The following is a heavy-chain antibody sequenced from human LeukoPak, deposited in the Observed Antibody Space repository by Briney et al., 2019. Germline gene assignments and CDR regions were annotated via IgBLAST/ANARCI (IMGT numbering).Heavy chain of an antibody. J-gene: IGHJ6*03. V-gene: IGHV1-46*01. CDR3: ARDLQMIAPSRFGELLLYYYMDV. D-gene: IGHD3-10*01. CDR2: INPSGGST. CDR1: GYTFTSYY. Sequence: GASVKVSCKASGYTFTSYYMHWVRQAPGQGLEWMGIINPSGGSTSYAQKFQGRVTMTRDMSTSTVYMELSSLRSEDTAVYYCARDLQMIAPSRFGELLLYYYMDVWGKGTTVTVSS.